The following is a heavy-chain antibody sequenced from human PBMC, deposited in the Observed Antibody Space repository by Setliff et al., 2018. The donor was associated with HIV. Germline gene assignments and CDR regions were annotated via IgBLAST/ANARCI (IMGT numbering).Heavy chain of an antibody. CDR3: AREWVSSSQSSCAFDI. J-gene: IGHJ3*02. Sequence: ASVKVSCKASGYTFTGYYMHWVRQAPGQGLEWMGWINPNSGGTNHAQKFQGRVTMTRDTSISTAYMELSRPRSDDTAVYYCAREWVSSSQSSCAFDIWGQGTMVTVSS. D-gene: IGHD6-6*01. CDR1: GYTFTGYY. V-gene: IGHV1-2*02. CDR2: INPNSGGT.